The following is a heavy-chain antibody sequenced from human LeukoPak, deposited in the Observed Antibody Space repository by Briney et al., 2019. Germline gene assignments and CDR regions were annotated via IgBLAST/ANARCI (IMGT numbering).Heavy chain of an antibody. CDR3: ARGVPGYYFDY. D-gene: IGHD2-2*01. V-gene: IGHV4-39*01. CDR2: IYYSGST. Sequence: KSSETLSLTCTASGGSISSSSYYWGWIRQPPGKGLEWIGSIYYSGSTYYNPSLKSRVTISVDTSKNQFSLKLSSVTAADTAVYYCARGVPGYYFDYWGQGTLVTVSS. J-gene: IGHJ4*02. CDR1: GGSISSSSYY.